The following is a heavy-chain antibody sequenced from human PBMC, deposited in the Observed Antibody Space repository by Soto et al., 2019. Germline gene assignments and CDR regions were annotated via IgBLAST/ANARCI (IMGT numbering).Heavy chain of an antibody. CDR1: WCTFSSYW. J-gene: IGHJ4*02. CDR2: INSDGSST. V-gene: IGHV3-74*01. CDR3: ASSLLTPFDY. D-gene: IGHD7-27*01. Sequence: LRHSCAAAWCTFSSYWMHWVRQAQGKGLVWVSRINSDGSSTFYADSVKGRFTISRDNAKNTLYLQMNSLRAEDTAVYYCASSLLTPFDYWGQGTLVTVSS.